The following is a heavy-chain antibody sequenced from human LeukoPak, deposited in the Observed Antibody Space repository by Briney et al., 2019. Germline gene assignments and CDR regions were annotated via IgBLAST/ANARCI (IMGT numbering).Heavy chain of an antibody. CDR2: IYYTGST. V-gene: IGHV4-59*01. CDR1: GGSINSYY. Sequence: PSETLSLTCTVSGGSINSYYWSWIRQPPGKGLEWIGYIYYTGSTNYNPSLKSRVTMSVDTSKNQFSLKLSSVTAADTAVYYCARPRYRSEWYYFDYWGQGTLVTVSS. CDR3: ARPRYRSEWYYFDY. D-gene: IGHD6-19*01. J-gene: IGHJ4*02.